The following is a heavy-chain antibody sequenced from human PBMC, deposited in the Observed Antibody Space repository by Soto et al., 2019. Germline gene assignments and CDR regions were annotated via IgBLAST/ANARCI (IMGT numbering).Heavy chain of an antibody. V-gene: IGHV3-64D*06. CDR3: VQQLVVYYGMDV. D-gene: IGHD6-6*01. CDR2: ISSNEGST. J-gene: IGHJ6*02. Sequence: PGGSLRLSCSASGFTFSSYAMHWVRQAPGKGLEYVSAISSNEGSTYYADSVKGRFTISRDNSKNTLYLQMSSLRAEDTAVYYCVQQLVVYYGMDVWGQGTTVTVSS. CDR1: GFTFSSYA.